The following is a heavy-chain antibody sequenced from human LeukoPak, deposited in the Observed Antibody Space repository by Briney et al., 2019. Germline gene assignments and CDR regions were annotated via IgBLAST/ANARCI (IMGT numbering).Heavy chain of an antibody. Sequence: GGSLRLSCAASGLTVSSNYMSWVRQAPGKGLEWVSAIYRGGSTYYADSVKGRFTISRDNSKNTLYLQMNSLRAEDTAVYYCARDRRGSSWQGDDAFDIWGQGTMVTVSS. V-gene: IGHV3-66*01. D-gene: IGHD6-13*01. J-gene: IGHJ3*02. CDR2: IYRGGST. CDR3: ARDRRGSSWQGDDAFDI. CDR1: GLTVSSNY.